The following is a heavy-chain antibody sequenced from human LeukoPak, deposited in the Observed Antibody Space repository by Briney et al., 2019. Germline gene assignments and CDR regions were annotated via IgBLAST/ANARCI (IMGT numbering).Heavy chain of an antibody. CDR2: INHSGST. J-gene: IGHJ3*02. D-gene: IGHD2-15*01. Sequence: SETLSLTCAVYGGSFSGYYWSWIRQPPGKGLEWIGEINHSGSTNYNPSLKSRVTISVDTSKSQFSLKLSSVTAADTAVYYCARREVVVADDAFDIWGQGTMVTVSS. CDR1: GGSFSGYY. V-gene: IGHV4-34*01. CDR3: ARREVVVADDAFDI.